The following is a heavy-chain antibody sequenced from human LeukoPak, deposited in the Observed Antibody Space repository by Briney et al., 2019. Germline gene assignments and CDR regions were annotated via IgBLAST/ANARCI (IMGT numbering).Heavy chain of an antibody. CDR1: GFTFSDYN. CDR3: AKSLYFCNSGRSVDD. CDR2: ISSSSTTI. J-gene: IGHJ6*04. Sequence: GGSLRLSCAASGFTFSDYNMNWVRQAPGQGLESVSYISSSSTTIYYADSVKGRFTISRDSAKNSLYLQMNRLRAEDTAVYYCAKSLYFCNSGRSVDDWGKGTTVTVSS. D-gene: IGHD3-10*01. V-gene: IGHV3-48*01.